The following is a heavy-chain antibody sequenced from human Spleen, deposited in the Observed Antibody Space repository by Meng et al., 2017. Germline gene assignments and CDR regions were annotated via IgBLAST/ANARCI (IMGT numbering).Heavy chain of an antibody. J-gene: IGHJ4*02. D-gene: IGHD3-10*01. CDR3: ARDYRVTYYYSSGSLHYFDN. V-gene: IGHV3-20*04. CDR2: INWNGGST. CDR1: GFTFDDYG. Sequence: GGSLRLSCAASGFTFDDYGMSWVRQAPGKGLEWVSGINWNGGSTGYADSVKGRFTISRDNAKNSLYLQMNSLRDEDTAVYYCARDYRVTYYYSSGSLHYFDNWGQGTLVTVSS.